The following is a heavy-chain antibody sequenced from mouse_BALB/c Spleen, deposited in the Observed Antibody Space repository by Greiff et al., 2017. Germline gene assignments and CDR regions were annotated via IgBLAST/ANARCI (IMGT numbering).Heavy chain of an antibody. V-gene: IGHV1S29*02. Sequence: EVQLQQSGPELVKPGASVKISCTASGYTFTDYNMHWVKQSHGKSLEWIGYIYPYNGGTGYNQKFKSKATLTVDNSSSTAYMELRSLTSEDSAVYYCARRHYYGSLDYWGQGTTLTVSS. CDR1: GYTFTDYN. D-gene: IGHD1-1*01. J-gene: IGHJ2*01. CDR2: IYPYNGGT. CDR3: ARRHYYGSLDY.